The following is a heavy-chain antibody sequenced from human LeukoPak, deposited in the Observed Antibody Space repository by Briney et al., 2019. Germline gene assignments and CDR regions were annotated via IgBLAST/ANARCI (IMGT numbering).Heavy chain of an antibody. J-gene: IGHJ3*02. D-gene: IGHD2-2*01. CDR2: IYTSGST. V-gene: IGHV4-61*02. Sequence: MPSETLSLTCTVSGGSISSGSYYWSRIRQPAGKGLEWIGRIYTSGSTNYNPSLKSRVTISVDTSKNQFSLKLSSVTAADTAVYYCARDPRRSTSRLDAFDIWGQGTMVTVSS. CDR1: GGSISSGSYY. CDR3: ARDPRRSTSRLDAFDI.